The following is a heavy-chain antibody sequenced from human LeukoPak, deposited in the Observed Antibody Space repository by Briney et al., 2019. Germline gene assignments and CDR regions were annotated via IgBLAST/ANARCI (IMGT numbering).Heavy chain of an antibody. D-gene: IGHD1-1*01. Sequence: SLRLSCAASGFTFSSYAMHGGRQAPGKGLEWVAVISYDGSNKYYTDSVKGQFTISRDNSKNTLYLQMNSLPAEDTAVYQCAQASGASEGRHDGWFAPWGQGTLVTVSS. CDR3: AQASGASEGRHDGWFAP. J-gene: IGHJ5*02. CDR1: GFTFSSYA. V-gene: IGHV3-30-3*01. CDR2: ISYDGSNK.